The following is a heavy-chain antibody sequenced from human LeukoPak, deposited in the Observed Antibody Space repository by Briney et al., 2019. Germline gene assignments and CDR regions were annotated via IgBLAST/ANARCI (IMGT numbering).Heavy chain of an antibody. D-gene: IGHD3-10*01. Sequence: GASVKVSCKASGYSFTGHYMHWVRPAPGQGLEWMGWINPKSGDTNYAQKFQGTVNMTRDTSISTAYMDMSSLRSDDTAVYYCARNLWFGESSDAFDMWGQGTMVTVSS. CDR2: INPKSGDT. J-gene: IGHJ3*02. CDR3: ARNLWFGESSDAFDM. V-gene: IGHV1-2*02. CDR1: GYSFTGHY.